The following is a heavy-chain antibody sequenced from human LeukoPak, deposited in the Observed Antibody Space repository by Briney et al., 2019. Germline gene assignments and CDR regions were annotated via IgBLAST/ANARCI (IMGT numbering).Heavy chain of an antibody. V-gene: IGHV3-48*03. Sequence: PGGSLRLSCAASGFTLSRYEMNWVRQAPGKGLEWVSYISSSGGTMYFADSVKARFTISRDNAKNSLYLQMNSLRAEDTAVYYCASHKTYYYDSSGYEIDYWGQGTLVTVSS. CDR3: ASHKTYYYDSSGYEIDY. J-gene: IGHJ4*02. D-gene: IGHD3-22*01. CDR2: ISSSGGTM. CDR1: GFTLSRYE.